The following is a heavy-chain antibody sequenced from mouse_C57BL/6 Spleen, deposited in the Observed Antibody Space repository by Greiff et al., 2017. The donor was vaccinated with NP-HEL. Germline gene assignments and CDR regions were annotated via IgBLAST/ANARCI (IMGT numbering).Heavy chain of an antibody. CDR3: ERNEVRRVYDGYYVLDY. D-gene: IGHD2-3*01. J-gene: IGHJ2*01. CDR1: GYTFTEYT. CDR2: FYPGSGSI. Sequence: QVQLKESGAELVKPGASVKLSCKASGYTFTEYTIHWVKQRPGQGLEWIGWFYPGSGSINYNEKFKDKATLTADKSSSTAYMELSSLTSEDSAVYFYERNEVRRVYDGYYVLDYWGQGTTLTVSS. V-gene: IGHV1-62-2*01.